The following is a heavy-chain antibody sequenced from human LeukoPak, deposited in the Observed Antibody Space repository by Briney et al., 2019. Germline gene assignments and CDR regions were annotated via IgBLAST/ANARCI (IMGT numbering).Heavy chain of an antibody. J-gene: IGHJ4*02. CDR3: ARHPFPKYDFWSGYSTAYYFDY. Sequence: SETLSLTCTVSGGSISSYYWSWIRQPPGKGLEWIGYIYYSGSTNCNPSLKSRVTISVDTSKNQFSLKLSSVTAADTAVYYCARHPFPKYDFWSGYSTAYYFDYWGQGALVTVSS. CDR2: IYYSGST. V-gene: IGHV4-59*08. D-gene: IGHD3-3*01. CDR1: GGSISSYY.